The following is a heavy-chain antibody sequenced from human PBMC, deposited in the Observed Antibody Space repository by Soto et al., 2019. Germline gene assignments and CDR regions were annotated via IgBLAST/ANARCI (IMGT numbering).Heavy chain of an antibody. CDR3: ARESHDDYYYYYMDV. Sequence: SETLSLTCTVSGGSISSGGYYWSWIRQHSGKGLEWIGYIYYSGSTYYNPSLKSRVTISVDTSKNQFSLKLSSVTAADTAVYYCARESHDDYYYYYMDVWGKGTTVTVSS. D-gene: IGHD1-1*01. CDR2: IYYSGST. J-gene: IGHJ6*03. V-gene: IGHV4-31*03. CDR1: GGSISSGGYY.